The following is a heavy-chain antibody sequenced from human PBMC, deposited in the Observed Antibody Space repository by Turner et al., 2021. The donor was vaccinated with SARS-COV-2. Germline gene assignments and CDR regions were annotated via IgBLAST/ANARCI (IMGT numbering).Heavy chain of an antibody. V-gene: IGHV4-39*01. J-gene: IGHJ5*02. Sequence: QLHLQESAPGLVKSSETLSLTCAVSGAPICNSRNYWAWIRQSPGKDLEWIGSINYSGRTYYTTSLKSRVTIAVDTSNNQFSLRLRSVTAADTANYYCARHDSRITNIIVVPRNWFDPWGQGTLVTVSS. D-gene: IGHD3-22*01. CDR1: GAPICNSRNY. CDR3: ARHDSRITNIIVVPRNWFDP. CDR2: INYSGRT.